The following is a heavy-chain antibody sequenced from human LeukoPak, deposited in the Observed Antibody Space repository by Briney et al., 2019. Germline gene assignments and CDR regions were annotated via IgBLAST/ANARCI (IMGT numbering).Heavy chain of an antibody. CDR2: IYYSGST. J-gene: IGHJ4*02. D-gene: IGHD4-23*01. Sequence: SETLSLTCAVYGGSFSGYYWSWIRQPPGKGLEWIGSIYYSGSTYYNPSLKSRVTIPVDTSKNQFSLKLSSVTAADTAVYYCARHTTVYGGVFDYWGQGTLVTVSS. V-gene: IGHV4-34*01. CDR1: GGSFSGYY. CDR3: ARHTTVYGGVFDY.